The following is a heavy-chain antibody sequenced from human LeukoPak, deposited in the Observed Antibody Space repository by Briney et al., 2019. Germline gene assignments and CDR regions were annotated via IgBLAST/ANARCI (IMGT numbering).Heavy chain of an antibody. CDR2: INHSGST. CDR3: ARLDYYGSGSSDY. J-gene: IGHJ4*02. Sequence: KTSETLSLTCAVYGGSFSGYYWSWIRQPPGKGLEWIGEINHSGSTNYNPSLKSRVTISVDTSKNQFSLKLSSVTAADTAVYYCARLDYYGSGSSDYWGQGTLVTVSS. CDR1: GGSFSGYY. D-gene: IGHD3-10*01. V-gene: IGHV4-34*01.